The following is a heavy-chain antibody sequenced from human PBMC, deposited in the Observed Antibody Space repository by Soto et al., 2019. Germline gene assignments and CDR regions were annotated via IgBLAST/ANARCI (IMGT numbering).Heavy chain of an antibody. CDR2: ISYDGSNK. D-gene: IGHD1-1*01. Sequence: GGSRRLSCPASGFTFRSYAMHWVRQAPGKGLEWVAVISYDGSNKYYADSVKGRCTISRDNSKNTLYLQMNSLRAEDTAVYYSARETKRWRQLYYGDYWGQGALVTVSS. V-gene: IGHV3-30-3*01. CDR1: GFTFRSYA. CDR3: ARETKRWRQLYYGDY. J-gene: IGHJ4*02.